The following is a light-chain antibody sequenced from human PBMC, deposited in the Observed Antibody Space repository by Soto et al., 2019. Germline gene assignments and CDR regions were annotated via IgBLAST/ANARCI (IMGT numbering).Light chain of an antibody. Sequence: DIVMTQSPLSLPVTPGEPASISFRSSQSLLHSNGYNYLDWYLQKPGQSPQLLIYLGSNRASGVPDRFSGSGSGTDFTLKISRVEAEDVGVYYCMQALQTPNTFGQGTKLEIK. CDR2: LGS. J-gene: IGKJ2*01. CDR1: QSLLHSNGYNY. V-gene: IGKV2-28*01. CDR3: MQALQTPNT.